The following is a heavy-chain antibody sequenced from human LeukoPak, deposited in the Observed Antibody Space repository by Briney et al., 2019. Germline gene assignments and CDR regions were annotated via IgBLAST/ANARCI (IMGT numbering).Heavy chain of an antibody. CDR1: GGSLTSGGSY. J-gene: IGHJ4*02. V-gene: IGHV4-31*03. CDR3: ARGRNLYDFWSGYIS. CDR2: IYYSGST. D-gene: IGHD3-3*01. Sequence: PSETLSLTCTVSGGSLTSGGSYWSWIRQHPGRGLEWIGYIYYSGSTYYNPSLKSRVTISVDTSKNQFSLKLSSVTAADTAVYYCARGRNLYDFWSGYISWGQGTLVTVSS.